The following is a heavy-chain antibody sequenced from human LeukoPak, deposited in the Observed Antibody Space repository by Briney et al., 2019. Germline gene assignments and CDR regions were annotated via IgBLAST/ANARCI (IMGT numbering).Heavy chain of an antibody. CDR2: ISYDGNRE. D-gene: IGHD2-15*01. Sequence: GGSLRLSCEASGFTFDNYAMHWVRQAPGKRLEWVAVISYDGNREYHPDSVKGRFTISRDNSKNTLYLQMNGLKTEDTAVYYCAREGSIVARTDYWGQGALVIVSS. J-gene: IGHJ4*02. CDR1: GFTFDNYA. CDR3: AREGSIVARTDY. V-gene: IGHV3-30-3*01.